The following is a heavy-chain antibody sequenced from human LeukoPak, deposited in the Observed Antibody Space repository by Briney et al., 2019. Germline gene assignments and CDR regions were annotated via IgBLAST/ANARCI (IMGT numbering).Heavy chain of an antibody. V-gene: IGHV4-34*01. Sequence: GSLRLSCAASGFTFSSYAMNWVRQAPGKGLEWIGEINHSGSTNYNPSLKSRVTISVDTSKNQFSLKLSSVTAADTAVYYCARKHDYSIEYPIDYWGQGTLVTVSS. J-gene: IGHJ4*02. CDR1: GFTFSSYA. CDR2: INHSGST. D-gene: IGHD4-4*01. CDR3: ARKHDYSIEYPIDY.